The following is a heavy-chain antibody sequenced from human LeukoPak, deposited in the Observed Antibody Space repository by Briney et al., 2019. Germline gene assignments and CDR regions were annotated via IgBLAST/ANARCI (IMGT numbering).Heavy chain of an antibody. CDR2: ISGSGGST. CDR1: GFTFSSYA. Sequence: GGPLRLSCAASGFTFSSYAMSWVRQAPGKGLEWVSAISGSGGSTYYADSVKGRFTISRDNSKNTLYLQMNSLRAEDTAVYYCATIVVVPAAMPGGEDYWGQGTLVTVSS. D-gene: IGHD2-2*01. J-gene: IGHJ4*02. V-gene: IGHV3-23*01. CDR3: ATIVVVPAAMPGGEDY.